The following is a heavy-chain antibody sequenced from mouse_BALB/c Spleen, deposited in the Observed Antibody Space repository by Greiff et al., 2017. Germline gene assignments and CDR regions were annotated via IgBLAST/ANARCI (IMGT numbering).Heavy chain of an antibody. CDR3: AIYYDYAWFAY. CDR2: ISYDGSN. CDR1: GYSITSGYY. D-gene: IGHD2-4*01. V-gene: IGHV3-6*02. Sequence: EVKLMESGPGLVKPSQSLSLTCSVTGYSITSGYYWNWIRQFPGNKLEWMGYISYDGSNNYNPSLKNRISITRDTSKNQFFLKLNSVTTEDTATYCCAIYYDYAWFAYWGQGTLVTVSA. J-gene: IGHJ3*01.